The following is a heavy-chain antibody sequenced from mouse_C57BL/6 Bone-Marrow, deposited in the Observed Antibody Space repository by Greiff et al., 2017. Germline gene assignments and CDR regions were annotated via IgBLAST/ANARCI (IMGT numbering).Heavy chain of an antibody. V-gene: IGHV1-76*01. D-gene: IGHD4-1*01. Sequence: QVQLQQSGAELVRPGASVKLSCKASGYTFTDYYINWVKQRPGQGLEWIARIYPGSGNTYYNEKFKCKATLTAEKSSSTAYMQLSSLTSEDSAVYFCARRGGTDAMDYWGQGTSVTVSS. CDR1: GYTFTDYY. CDR2: IYPGSGNT. CDR3: ARRGGTDAMDY. J-gene: IGHJ4*01.